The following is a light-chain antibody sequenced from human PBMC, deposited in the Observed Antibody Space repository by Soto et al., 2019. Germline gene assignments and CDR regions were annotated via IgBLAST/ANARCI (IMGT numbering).Light chain of an antibody. V-gene: IGKV3D-20*01. CDR1: QSVSSSY. Sequence: EIVLTQSPATLSLSPGERATLSCGASQSVSSSYLAWYQQKPGLAPRLLIYDASSRDTGIPDRFSGSGSGTDFTLTISRLEPEDFAVYYCQQYGSSLGITFGQGTRLEIK. J-gene: IGKJ5*01. CDR2: DAS. CDR3: QQYGSSLGIT.